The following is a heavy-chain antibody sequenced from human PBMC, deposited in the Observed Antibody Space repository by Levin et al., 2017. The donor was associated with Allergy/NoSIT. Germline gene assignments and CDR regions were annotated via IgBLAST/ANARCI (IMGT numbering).Heavy chain of an antibody. D-gene: IGHD3-9*01. CDR3: ARGGTIWLLDY. J-gene: IGHJ4*02. CDR2: ISYDGSNK. V-gene: IGHV3-30-3*01. CDR1: GFTFSSYA. Sequence: PGGSLRLSCAASGFTFSSYAMHWVRQAPGKGLEWVAVISYDGSNKYYADSVKGRFTISRDNTKNTLYLQMNSLRAEDTAVYYCARGGTIWLLDYWGQGTLVTVSS.